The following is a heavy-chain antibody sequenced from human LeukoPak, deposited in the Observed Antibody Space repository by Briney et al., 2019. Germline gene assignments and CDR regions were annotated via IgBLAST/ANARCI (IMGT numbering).Heavy chain of an antibody. Sequence: SGGSLRLSCAASGLIFSSHAMSWVRQAPPKGRAGVSAISNSGDRTYYADSVKGRFTISRDNPKNTVYLQMISLGAEDTAIYYCAKEYRISESTRGFDFWGQGTLVTVPS. V-gene: IGHV3-23*01. CDR3: AKEYRISESTRGFDF. CDR1: GLIFSSHA. D-gene: IGHD1-7*01. J-gene: IGHJ4*02. CDR2: ISNSGDRT.